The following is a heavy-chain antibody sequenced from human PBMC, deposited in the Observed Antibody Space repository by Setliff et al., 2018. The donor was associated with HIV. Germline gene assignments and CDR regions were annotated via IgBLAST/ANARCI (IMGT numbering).Heavy chain of an antibody. CDR3: VRTPYGDYVPYFDY. CDR2: IYYSGST. Sequence: SETLSLTCTVSGGSISSYYWSWIRQPPGKGLEWIGYIYYSGSTNYNPSLKSRVTISVDTSKNQFSLKLSSVTAADTAVYYCVRTPYGDYVPYFDYWGQGTQVTVSS. D-gene: IGHD4-17*01. J-gene: IGHJ4*02. V-gene: IGHV4-59*01. CDR1: GGSISSYY.